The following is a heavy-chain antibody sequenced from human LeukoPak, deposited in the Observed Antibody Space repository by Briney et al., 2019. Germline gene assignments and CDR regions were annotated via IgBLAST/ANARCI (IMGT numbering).Heavy chain of an antibody. CDR2: INPNSGGT. CDR1: GYTFTSYG. Sequence: GASVKVSCKASGYTFTSYGIGWVRQAPGQGLEWMGWINPNSGGTNYAQKFQGRVTMTRDTSISTAYMELSRLRSDDTAVYYCARDPTGLLWFGELERQDSFDYWGQGTLVTVSS. V-gene: IGHV1-2*02. D-gene: IGHD3-10*01. CDR3: ARDPTGLLWFGELERQDSFDY. J-gene: IGHJ4*02.